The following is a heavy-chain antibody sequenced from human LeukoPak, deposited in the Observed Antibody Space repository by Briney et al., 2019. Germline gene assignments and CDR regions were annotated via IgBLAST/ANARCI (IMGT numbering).Heavy chain of an antibody. J-gene: IGHJ3*02. CDR3: ATLLWFGELSGFDI. CDR2: IKQDGSEK. CDR1: GFTFSSYA. D-gene: IGHD3-10*01. Sequence: GGSLRLSCAASGFTFSSYAMSWVRQAPGKGLEWVANIKQDGSEKYYVDSVKGRFTISRDNAKNSLYLQMNSLRAEDTAVYYCATLLWFGELSGFDIWGQGTMVTVSS. V-gene: IGHV3-7*01.